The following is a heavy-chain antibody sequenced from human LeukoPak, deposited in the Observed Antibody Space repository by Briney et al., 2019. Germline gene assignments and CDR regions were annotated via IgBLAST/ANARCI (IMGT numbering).Heavy chain of an antibody. J-gene: IGHJ4*02. CDR2: ISGSGGST. CDR1: GFAVSANY. D-gene: IGHD2-8*02. Sequence: GGSLRLSCAASGFAVSANYMNWVRQAPGKGLEWVSGISGSGGSTYYADSVKGRFTISRDNSKNTLYLQMDSLRAEDTAIYYCAKRVVYYFDYWGRGTLVTVSS. CDR3: AKRVVYYFDY. V-gene: IGHV3-23*01.